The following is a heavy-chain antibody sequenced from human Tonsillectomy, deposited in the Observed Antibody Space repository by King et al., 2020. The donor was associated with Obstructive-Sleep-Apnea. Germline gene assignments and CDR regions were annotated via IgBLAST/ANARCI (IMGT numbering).Heavy chain of an antibody. D-gene: IGHD1-1*01. CDR3: AKGSQLYYYYGMDV. V-gene: IGHV3-9*01. Sequence: QLVQSGGGLVQPGRSLRLSCAASGFTFDDYAMHWVRQAPGKGLEWVSGISWNSGNIGYADSVRGRFTISRDNAKNSLYLQMNSLRAEDTALYYCAKGSQLYYYYGMDVWGQGTTVTVSS. J-gene: IGHJ6*02. CDR2: ISWNSGNI. CDR1: GFTFDDYA.